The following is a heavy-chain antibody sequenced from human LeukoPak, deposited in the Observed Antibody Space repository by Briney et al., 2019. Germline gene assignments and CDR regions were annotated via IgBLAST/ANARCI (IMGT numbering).Heavy chain of an antibody. CDR3: AKVLYYYDSSGPFDY. J-gene: IGHJ4*02. D-gene: IGHD3-22*01. CDR1: GFTFSSYA. CDR2: ISGSGGST. Sequence: GGSLRLSCAASGFTFSSYAMSWVRQAPGKGLEWVSAISGSGGSTYYADSVKGRFTTSRDNSKNTLYLQMNSLRAEDTAVYYCAKVLYYYDSSGPFDYWGQGTLVTVSS. V-gene: IGHV3-23*01.